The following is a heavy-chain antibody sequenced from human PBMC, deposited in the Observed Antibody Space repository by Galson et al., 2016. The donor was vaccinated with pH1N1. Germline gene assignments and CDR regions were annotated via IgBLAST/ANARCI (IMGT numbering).Heavy chain of an antibody. D-gene: IGHD6-6*01. V-gene: IGHV5-51*01. Sequence: QSGAEVTKPGESLKISCKGSGSIFSTFWIGWVRQMPGKGLEWMGIVYPGDSDTRYNPSFKGQVTISVDKSISTAYLQWSSLKASDSAIYFCARHQSSSDDYFFYNMDVWGQGTTVTVSS. J-gene: IGHJ6*02. CDR3: ARHQSSSDDYFFYNMDV. CDR1: GSIFSTFW. CDR2: VYPGDSDT.